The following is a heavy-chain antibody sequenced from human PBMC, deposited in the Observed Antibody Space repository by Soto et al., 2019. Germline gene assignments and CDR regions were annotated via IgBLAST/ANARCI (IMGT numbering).Heavy chain of an antibody. CDR2: ISSSSSTI. V-gene: IGHV3-48*01. Sequence: GGSLRLSCAASGFTFSSYSMNWVRQAPGKGLEWVSYISSSSSTIYYADSVKGRFTISRDNAKNSLYLQMNSLRAEDTAVYYCARDRGYCRGGTCYSVLDYWGQGTLVTVSS. CDR3: ARDRGYCRGGTCYSVLDY. J-gene: IGHJ4*02. CDR1: GFTFSSYS. D-gene: IGHD2-15*01.